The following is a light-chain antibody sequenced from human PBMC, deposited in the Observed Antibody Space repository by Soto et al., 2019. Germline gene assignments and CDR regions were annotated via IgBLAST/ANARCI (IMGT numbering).Light chain of an antibody. CDR3: QQYGTSPIT. J-gene: IGKJ5*01. CDR2: GAS. CDR1: QTVSSY. V-gene: IGKV3-20*01. Sequence: ENVLTQSPGTLSLSPGERATLSCRASQTVSSYLTWYQLRPGQAPRLLIYGASKRATGIPDRFSGSGSGTDFTLTISRLEPEDFALYYCQQYGTSPITFGQGTRLEIK.